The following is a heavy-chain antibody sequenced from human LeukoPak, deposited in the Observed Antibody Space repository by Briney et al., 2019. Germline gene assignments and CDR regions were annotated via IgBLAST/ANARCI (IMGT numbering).Heavy chain of an antibody. CDR1: GGSISSGDYY. V-gene: IGHV4-30-4*02. CDR3: ARVSSSGLVDY. D-gene: IGHD6-19*01. J-gene: IGHJ4*02. Sequence: SETLSLTCTVSGGSISSGDYYWSWIRQPPGKGLEWIGYIYYSGSTYYNPSLKSRVTISVDTSKNQFSLKLSSVTAADTAVYYCARVSSSGLVDYWGQGTLVTVSS. CDR2: IYYSGST.